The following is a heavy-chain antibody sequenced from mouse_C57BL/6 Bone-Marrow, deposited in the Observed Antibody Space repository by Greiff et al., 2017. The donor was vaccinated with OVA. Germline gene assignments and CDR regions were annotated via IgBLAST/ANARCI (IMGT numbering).Heavy chain of an antibody. D-gene: IGHD1-1*02. CDR3: ARGGWYWYFDV. CDR2: ISDGGSYT. Sequence: EVQRVESGGGLVKPGGSLKLSCAASGFTFSSYAMSWVRQTPEKRLEWVATISDGGSYTYYPDNVKGRFTISRDNAKNNLYLQMSHLKSEDTAMYYCARGGWYWYFDVWGTGTTVTVSS. V-gene: IGHV5-4*01. J-gene: IGHJ1*03. CDR1: GFTFSSYA.